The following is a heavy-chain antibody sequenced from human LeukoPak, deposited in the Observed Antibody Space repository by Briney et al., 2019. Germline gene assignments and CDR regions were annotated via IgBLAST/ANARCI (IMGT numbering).Heavy chain of an antibody. CDR2: MTPNSGST. Sequence: ASVKVSCKASGSTFTNYNINWVRQATGQGLEWMGWMTPNSGSTGYAQKFQGRVTMTRNTSISTAYMELSSLGSEDTAVYYCARAPNWFDPWGQGTLVTVSS. J-gene: IGHJ5*02. V-gene: IGHV1-8*01. CDR3: ARAPNWFDP. CDR1: GSTFTNYN.